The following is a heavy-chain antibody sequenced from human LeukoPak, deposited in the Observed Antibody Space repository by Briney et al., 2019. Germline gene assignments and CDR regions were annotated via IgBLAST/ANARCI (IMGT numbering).Heavy chain of an antibody. V-gene: IGHV4-38-2*02. Sequence: SETLSLTCTVSGYSISSGYYWGWIRQPPGKGLEWIGSIYHSGSTYYNPSLKSRVTISVDTSKNQFSLKLSSVTAAHTAVYYCPITYYYDSSGYYYFDYWGQGTLVTVSP. CDR3: PITYYYDSSGYYYFDY. CDR1: GYSISSGYY. CDR2: IYHSGST. D-gene: IGHD3-22*01. J-gene: IGHJ4*02.